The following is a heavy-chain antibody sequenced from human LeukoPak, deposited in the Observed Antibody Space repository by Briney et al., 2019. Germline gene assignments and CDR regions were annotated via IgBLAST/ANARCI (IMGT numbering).Heavy chain of an antibody. J-gene: IGHJ2*01. CDR2: ISGSSGII. D-gene: IGHD5-12*01. CDR1: GFTFNTYT. V-gene: IGHV3-48*01. Sequence: PGGSLRLSCAASGFTFNTYTMNWVRQAPGKGLEWVSYISGSSGIIDYADSVRGRFTISRDNAKNSLYLQMNSLRAEDTAVYYCARVQLGGSWFFDLWGRGTLVTVSS. CDR3: ARVQLGGSWFFDL.